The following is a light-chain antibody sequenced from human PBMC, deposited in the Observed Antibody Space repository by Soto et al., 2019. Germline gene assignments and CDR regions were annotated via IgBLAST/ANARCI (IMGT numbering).Light chain of an antibody. CDR1: SSDVGGYNY. V-gene: IGLV2-14*01. J-gene: IGLJ2*01. CDR2: EVS. CDR3: SSYTSSNSHVV. Sequence: QSVLTQPASVSGSPGQSITISCTGTSSDVGGYNYVSWYQQHPGKAPKLMIYEVSNRPSGVSNRFSGSKSGNTASLTISGLQAEDEADYYCSSYTSSNSHVVFGGGTKLTVL.